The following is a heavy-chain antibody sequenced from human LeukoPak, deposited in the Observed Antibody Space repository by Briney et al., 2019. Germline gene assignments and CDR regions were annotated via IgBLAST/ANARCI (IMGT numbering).Heavy chain of an antibody. Sequence: ASVKVSCKASGYTFTGYYMHWVRQAPGQGLEWMGWINPNSGGTNYAQKFQGRVTMTRDTSISTAYMELSRLRSDDTAVYYCAILGYCSGGSCYPGDYWGQGTLVTVSS. CDR3: AILGYCSGGSCYPGDY. CDR2: INPNSGGT. V-gene: IGHV1-2*02. J-gene: IGHJ4*02. CDR1: GYTFTGYY. D-gene: IGHD2-15*01.